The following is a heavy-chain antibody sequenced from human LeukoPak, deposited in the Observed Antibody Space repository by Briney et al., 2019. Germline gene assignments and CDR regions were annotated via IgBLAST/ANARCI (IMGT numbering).Heavy chain of an antibody. CDR2: IYYSGGT. CDR1: GGSISSYY. Sequence: SETLSLTCTVSGGSISSYYWSWIRQPPGKGLEWIGYIYYSGGTNYNPSLKSRVTISVDTSKNQFSLKLSSVTAADTAVYYCARVGGYYYYYYMDVWGKGTTVTVSS. V-gene: IGHV4-59*01. D-gene: IGHD2-15*01. J-gene: IGHJ6*03. CDR3: ARVGGYYYYYYMDV.